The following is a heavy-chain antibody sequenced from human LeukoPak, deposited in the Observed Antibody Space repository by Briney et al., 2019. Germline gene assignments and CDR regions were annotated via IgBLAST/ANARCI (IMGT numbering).Heavy chain of an antibody. CDR2: INSYSGGT. CDR3: ARDGTEMATNPFDY. J-gene: IGHJ4*02. CDR1: GYTFSGYY. Sequence: ASVKVSCKASGYTFSGYYMHWVRQAPGQGLEWMGWINSYSGGTNYAQNFQGRVTMTRDTSSSTAYMELSRLRFDDTVVYYCARDGTEMATNPFDYWGQGTLVTVSS. V-gene: IGHV1-2*02. D-gene: IGHD5-24*01.